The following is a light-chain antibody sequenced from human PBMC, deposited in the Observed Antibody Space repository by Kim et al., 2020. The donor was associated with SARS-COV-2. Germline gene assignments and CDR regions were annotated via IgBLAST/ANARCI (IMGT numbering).Light chain of an antibody. J-gene: IGKJ2*01. CDR3: QQDNDWPRT. CDR2: GAS. V-gene: IGKV3-15*01. CDR1: QSVNSN. Sequence: SVSQEERATLSCRARQSVNSNLAWYQQKPGQAPRLLVYGASIRATGIPARFSGSGSWTEFTLTVSNLQSEDFAVYYCQQDNDWPRTFGQGTKLEI.